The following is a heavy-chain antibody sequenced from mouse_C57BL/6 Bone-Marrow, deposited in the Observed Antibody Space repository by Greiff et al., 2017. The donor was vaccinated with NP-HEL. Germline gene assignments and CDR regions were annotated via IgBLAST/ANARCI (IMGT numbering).Heavy chain of an antibody. CDR2: ILPSIGRT. D-gene: IGHD1-1*01. J-gene: IGHJ2*01. CDR3: AREDTTVGYFDY. Sequence: VQLQQSGSELRSPGSSVKLSCKDFDSEVFPIAYMSWVRQKPGHGFEWIGGILPSIGRTIYGEKFEDKATLDADTLSNTAYLELNSLTSEDSAIYYCAREDTTVGYFDYWGQGTTLTVSS. V-gene: IGHV15-2*01. CDR1: DSEVFPIAY.